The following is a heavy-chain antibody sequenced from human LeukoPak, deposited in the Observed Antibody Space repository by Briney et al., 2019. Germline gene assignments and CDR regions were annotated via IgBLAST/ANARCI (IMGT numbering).Heavy chain of an antibody. V-gene: IGHV3-53*04. CDR3: AKAGNCYFTSCSYYYYGMDV. D-gene: IGHD2-2*01. Sequence: GGSLRLSCAASGFTVSSNYMSWVRQAPGKGLEWVSVIYSGGSTYYADSVKGRFTISRHNSKNTLYLQMNSLRAEDTAVYYCAKAGNCYFTSCSYYYYGMDVWGQGTTVTVSS. CDR1: GFTVSSNY. CDR2: IYSGGST. J-gene: IGHJ6*02.